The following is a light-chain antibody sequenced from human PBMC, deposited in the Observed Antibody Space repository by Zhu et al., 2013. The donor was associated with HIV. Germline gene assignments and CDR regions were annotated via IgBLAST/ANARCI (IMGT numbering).Light chain of an antibody. CDR3: ATWDDSLSGPV. Sequence: QSVLTQPPSASGTPGQRVSISCSGSSSNIGTNTVNWYQQLPGTAPKLLIYSNNQRPSGVPDRFSGSKSGTSASLAISGLQSEDEADYHCATWDDSLSGPVLGGGTKLSVL. CDR1: SSNIGTNT. CDR2: SNN. V-gene: IGLV1-44*01. J-gene: IGLJ3*02.